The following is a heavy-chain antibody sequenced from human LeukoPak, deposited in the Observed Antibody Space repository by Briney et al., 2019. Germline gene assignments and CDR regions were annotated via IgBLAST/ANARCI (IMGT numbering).Heavy chain of an antibody. J-gene: IGHJ1*01. CDR1: GGTFNSYA. D-gene: IGHD4-23*01. CDR2: IIPIVGIT. V-gene: IGHV1-69*04. Sequence: GASVKVSCKASGGTFNSYAISWVRQAPGQGLEWMGKIIPIVGITNYAQKFQGRVTITADKSTSTAYMELSSLRSEDSAVYYCADYGGNSGAEYFQHWGQGTLVTVSS. CDR3: ADYGGNSGAEYFQH.